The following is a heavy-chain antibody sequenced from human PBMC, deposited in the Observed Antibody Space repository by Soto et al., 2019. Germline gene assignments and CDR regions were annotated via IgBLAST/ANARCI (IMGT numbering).Heavy chain of an antibody. Sequence: PSETLSLTCAVYGGSFSGYFWSWFRQPPGKGLEWIGEINHSGSTNYNPSLKSRVTISVDTSKNQLSLKLNSVTAADTAVYYCARGKGQLLLVHPKEFDPWGQGTLVTVSS. CDR1: GGSFSGYF. D-gene: IGHD2-2*01. CDR3: ARGKGQLLLVHPKEFDP. J-gene: IGHJ5*02. CDR2: INHSGST. V-gene: IGHV4-34*01.